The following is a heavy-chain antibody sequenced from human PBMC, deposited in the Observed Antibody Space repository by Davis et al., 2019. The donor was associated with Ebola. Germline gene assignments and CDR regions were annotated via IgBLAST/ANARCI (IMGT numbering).Heavy chain of an antibody. J-gene: IGHJ4*02. CDR3: ASGTTVTTGFDN. D-gene: IGHD4-17*01. CDR2: INPSGGST. CDR1: GYTFTSYY. Sequence: ASVKVSCKASGYTFTSYYMHWVRQAPGQGLEWMGIINPSGGSTSYAQKFQGRVTMTRDTSTSTVYMELSSLRSDDTAVYYCASGTTVTTGFDNWGQGTLVTVSS. V-gene: IGHV1-46*01.